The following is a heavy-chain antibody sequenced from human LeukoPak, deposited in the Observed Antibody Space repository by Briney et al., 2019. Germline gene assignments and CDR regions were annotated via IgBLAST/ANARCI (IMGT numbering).Heavy chain of an antibody. CDR3: ARDVRGRTPLKLGMKWFDP. Sequence: GGSLRLPCAASGFTFSDYYMSWIRQTPGKGLEWLAYISNSADTRKYADSVTGRFTISRDNAKNSVFLQMNSLRAEGSGVYYCARDVRGRTPLKLGMKWFDPWGQGTRVTVSS. V-gene: IGHV3-11*01. D-gene: IGHD7-27*01. CDR1: GFTFSDYY. J-gene: IGHJ5*02. CDR2: ISNSADTR.